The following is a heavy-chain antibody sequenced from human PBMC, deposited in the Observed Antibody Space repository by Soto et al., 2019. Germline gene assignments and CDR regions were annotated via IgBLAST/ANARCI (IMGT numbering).Heavy chain of an antibody. V-gene: IGHV6-1*01. J-gene: IGHJ4*02. CDR1: GDSVSSNSAA. Sequence: QSQTLSLTCAISGDSVSSNSAAWNWIRQSPSRGLEWLGRTYYRSKWYNDYAVSVKSRITINPDTSKNQFSLQLNSVTPEDTAVYYCARDRLSMVRGVIRLDYWGQGTLVTVSS. CDR2: TYYRSKWYN. D-gene: IGHD3-10*01. CDR3: ARDRLSMVRGVIRLDY.